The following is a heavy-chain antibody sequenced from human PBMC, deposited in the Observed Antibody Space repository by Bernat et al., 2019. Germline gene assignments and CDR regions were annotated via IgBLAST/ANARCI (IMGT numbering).Heavy chain of an antibody. CDR1: GFTFSSYG. CDR3: AKDGTAADGILGGGEDY. D-gene: IGHD6-13*01. J-gene: IGHJ4*02. V-gene: IGHV3-30*18. CDR2: ISYDGSNK. Sequence: QVQLVESGGGVVQPGRSLRLSCAASGFTFSSYGMHWVRQAPGKGLEWVAVISYDGSNKYYADSVKGRFTISRDNSKNTLYLQMNSLRAEDTAVYYCAKDGTAADGILGGGEDYWGQGTLVTVSS.